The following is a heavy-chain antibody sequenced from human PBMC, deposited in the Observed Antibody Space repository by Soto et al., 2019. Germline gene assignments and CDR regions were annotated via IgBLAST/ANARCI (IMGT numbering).Heavy chain of an antibody. V-gene: IGHV4-31*03. CDR2: IYYSGST. CDR3: AREGYYYDSSGYPGSRRAYGMDV. Sequence: QVQLQESGPGLVKPSQTLSLTCTVSGGSISSGGYYWSWIRQHPGKGLEWIGYIYYSGSTYYNPSLKSRVTISVEASKNQFSLKLSSVTAADTAVYYCAREGYYYDSSGYPGSRRAYGMDVWGQGTTVTVSS. CDR1: GGSISSGGYY. D-gene: IGHD3-22*01. J-gene: IGHJ6*02.